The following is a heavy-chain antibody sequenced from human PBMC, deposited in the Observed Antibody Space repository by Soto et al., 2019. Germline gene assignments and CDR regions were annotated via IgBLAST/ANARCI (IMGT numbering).Heavy chain of an antibody. CDR1: GFTFSSYG. CDR2: ISYDENNK. D-gene: IGHD6-13*01. J-gene: IGHJ4*02. CDR3: GKGGQQLVRWHTDY. V-gene: IGHV3-30*18. Sequence: QVQLVESGGGVVQPGRSLRLSCAASGFTFSSYGMHWVRQAPGKGLEWVAVISYDENNKYYADSVKGRFTIYRDNSKNAPYPQMNNPRAKDPAASNCGKGGQQLVRWHTDYWGQGPLGTVS.